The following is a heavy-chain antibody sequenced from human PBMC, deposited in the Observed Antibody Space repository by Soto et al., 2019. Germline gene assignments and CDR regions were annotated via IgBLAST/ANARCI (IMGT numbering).Heavy chain of an antibody. CDR3: ARALIAARALGY. Sequence: GGSLRLSCAASGFTFSSYSMNWVRQAPGKGLEWVSSISSSSSYIYYADSVKGRFTISRDNAKNSLYLQMNSLRAEDTAVYYCARALIAARALGYWGQGTLVTVSS. D-gene: IGHD6-6*01. J-gene: IGHJ4*02. CDR1: GFTFSSYS. V-gene: IGHV3-21*01. CDR2: ISSSSSYI.